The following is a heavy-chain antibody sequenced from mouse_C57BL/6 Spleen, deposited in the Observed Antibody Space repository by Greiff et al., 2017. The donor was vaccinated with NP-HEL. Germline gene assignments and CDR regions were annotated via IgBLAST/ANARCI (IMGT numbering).Heavy chain of an antibody. CDR1: GFTFSSYG. V-gene: IGHV5-6*02. CDR2: ISSGGSYT. CDR3: ARHGGYSNFYYYAMDY. J-gene: IGHJ4*01. D-gene: IGHD2-5*01. Sequence: EVKLVESGGDLVKPGGSLKLSCAASGFTFSSYGMSWVRQTPDKRLEWVATISSGGSYTYYPDSVKGRFTISRDNAKNTLYLQMSSLKSEDTAMYYCARHGGYSNFYYYAMDYWGQGTSVTVSS.